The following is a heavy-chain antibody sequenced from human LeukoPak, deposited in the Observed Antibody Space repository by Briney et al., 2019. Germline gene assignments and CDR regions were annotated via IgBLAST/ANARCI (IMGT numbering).Heavy chain of an antibody. CDR3: ARTGYCSSTSCYTASRPYYYYYMDV. Sequence: SETLSLTCTVSGGSISSYYWSWIRQPPGKGQEWIGYIYYSGSTNYNPSLKGRVTISVDTSKNQFSLKLSSVTAADTAVYYCARTGYCSSTSCYTASRPYYYYYMDVWGKGTTVTVSS. CDR2: IYYSGST. CDR1: GGSISSYY. J-gene: IGHJ6*03. V-gene: IGHV4-59*01. D-gene: IGHD2-2*02.